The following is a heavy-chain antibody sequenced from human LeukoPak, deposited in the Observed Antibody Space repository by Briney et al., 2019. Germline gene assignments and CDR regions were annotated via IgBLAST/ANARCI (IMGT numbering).Heavy chain of an antibody. CDR3: ATDRWSEDFWSGYSFDY. Sequence: ASVKVSCKVSGYTLTELSMHWVRQAPGKGLEWMGGFDPEDGETIYAQKFQGRVTMTEDTSTDTAYVELSSLRSEDTAVYYCATDRWSEDFWSGYSFDYWGQGTLVTVSS. CDR2: FDPEDGET. J-gene: IGHJ4*02. D-gene: IGHD3-3*01. CDR1: GYTLTELS. V-gene: IGHV1-24*01.